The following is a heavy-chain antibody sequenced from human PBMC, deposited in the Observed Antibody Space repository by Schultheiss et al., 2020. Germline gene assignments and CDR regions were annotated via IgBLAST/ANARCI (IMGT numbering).Heavy chain of an antibody. Sequence: SETLSLTCTVSGGSISSYYWSWIRQHPGKGLEWIGYIYYSGSTYYNPSLKSRVTISVDTSKNQFSLKLSSVTAADTAVYYCARYVGYCSSTSCYAGNWFDPWGQGTLVTVSS. J-gene: IGHJ5*02. CDR2: IYYSGST. V-gene: IGHV4-59*06. CDR1: GGSISSYY. D-gene: IGHD2-2*03. CDR3: ARYVGYCSSTSCYAGNWFDP.